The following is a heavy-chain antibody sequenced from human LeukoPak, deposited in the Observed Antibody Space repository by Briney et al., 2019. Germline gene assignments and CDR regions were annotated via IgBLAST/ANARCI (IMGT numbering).Heavy chain of an antibody. J-gene: IGHJ3*02. D-gene: IGHD2-21*02. V-gene: IGHV4-61*09. Sequence: SQTLSLTCTVSGGSISSGSYYWSWIRQPAGKGLEWIGEINHSGSTNYNPSLKSRVTISVDTSKNQFSLNLSSVTAADTAVYYCARIGDLDAFDIWGQGTMVTVSS. CDR3: ARIGDLDAFDI. CDR1: GGSISSGSYY. CDR2: INHSGST.